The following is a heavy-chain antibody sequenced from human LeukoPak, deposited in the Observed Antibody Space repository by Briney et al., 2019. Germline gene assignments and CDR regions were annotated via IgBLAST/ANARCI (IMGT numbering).Heavy chain of an antibody. D-gene: IGHD6-13*01. J-gene: IGHJ4*02. CDR1: GGSISSYY. V-gene: IGHV4-59*12. Sequence: LETLSLTCSVSGGSISSYYWSWIRQPPGEGLEWIGNIYYSGITYYNASLKSRVTISVDTSKNQFSLKVRSVTAADTAVYYCARTTGDSRKIDYWGQGTLVTVSS. CDR2: IYYSGIT. CDR3: ARTTGDSRKIDY.